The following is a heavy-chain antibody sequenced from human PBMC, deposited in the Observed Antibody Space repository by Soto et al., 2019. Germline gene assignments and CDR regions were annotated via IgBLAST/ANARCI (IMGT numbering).Heavy chain of an antibody. CDR1: GFSLTTSGVG. CDR3: AHRVLRTVFGLVTTTAIYFDF. V-gene: IGHV2-5*02. D-gene: IGHD3-3*01. J-gene: IGHJ4*02. Sequence: QITLNESGPTQVKPRQTLTLTCTFSGFSLTTSGVGVGWIRQSPGKAPEWLALIYWADDKRYSPSLKSRLTITKDPSKNQVVLTMADLDPADTATYYCAHRVLRTVFGLVTTTAIYFDFWGQGTPVAVSS. CDR2: IYWADDK.